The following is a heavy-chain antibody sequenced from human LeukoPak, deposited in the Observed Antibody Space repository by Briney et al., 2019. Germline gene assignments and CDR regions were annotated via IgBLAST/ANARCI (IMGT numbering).Heavy chain of an antibody. CDR2: ISSNGGST. CDR1: GFIFSNFN. J-gene: IGHJ4*02. D-gene: IGHD2-15*01. CDR3: AREMGGAADY. Sequence: GGSLRVSCVGSGFIFSNFNMNWVRQAPGKGLEYVSAISSNGGSTYYANSVKGRFTISRDNSKNTLYLQMGSLRAEDMAVYYCAREMGGAADYWGQGTLVTVSS. V-gene: IGHV3-64*01.